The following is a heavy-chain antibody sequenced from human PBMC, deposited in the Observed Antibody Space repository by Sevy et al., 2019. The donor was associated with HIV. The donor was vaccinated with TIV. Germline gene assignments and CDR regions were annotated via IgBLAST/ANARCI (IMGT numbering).Heavy chain of an antibody. V-gene: IGHV3-9*01. CDR1: GFTFDDYA. J-gene: IGHJ4*02. Sequence: GGSLRLSCAASGFTFDDYAMHRVRQAPGKGLEWVSGISWNSGSIGYADSVKGRFTISRDNAKNSLYLQMNSLRAEDTALYYCAKDPGYSSSWSFDYWGQGTLVTVSS. CDR2: ISWNSGSI. D-gene: IGHD6-13*01. CDR3: AKDPGYSSSWSFDY.